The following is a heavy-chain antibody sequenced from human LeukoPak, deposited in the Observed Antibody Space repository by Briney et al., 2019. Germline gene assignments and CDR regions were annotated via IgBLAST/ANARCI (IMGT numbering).Heavy chain of an antibody. J-gene: IGHJ4*02. CDR3: ARDWAGTGDFDY. D-gene: IGHD6-19*01. V-gene: IGHV4-61*02. Sequence: SETLSLTCTVSGGSISSGSYYWSWIRQPAGKGLEWIGRIYTSGSTNYNPSLKSRVTISVDTSKNQFSLKLSSVTAADTAVYYCARDWAGTGDFDYWGQGTLVTVSS. CDR2: IYTSGST. CDR1: GGSISSGSYY.